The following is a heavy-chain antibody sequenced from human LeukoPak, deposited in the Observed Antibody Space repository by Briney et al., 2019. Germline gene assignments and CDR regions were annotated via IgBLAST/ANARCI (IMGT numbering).Heavy chain of an antibody. CDR3: ARDNGDYWFDY. D-gene: IGHD4-17*01. CDR2: INPSSGGT. J-gene: IGHJ4*02. V-gene: IGHV1-2*02. Sequence: ASVKVSCKASGYTFTGYYMHWVRQAPGQGLEWMGWINPSSGGTNYAQKFQGRVTMTRDTSISTACMELTRLRSDDTAVYYCARDNGDYWFDYWGQGTLVTVSS. CDR1: GYTFTGYY.